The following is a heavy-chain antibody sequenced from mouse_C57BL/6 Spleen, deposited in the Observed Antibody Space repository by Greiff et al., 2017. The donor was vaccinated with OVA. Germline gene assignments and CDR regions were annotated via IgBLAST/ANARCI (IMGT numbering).Heavy chain of an antibody. J-gene: IGHJ2*01. CDR2: IDPETGGT. CDR1: GYTFTDYE. CDR3: TRWLEGSNY. V-gene: IGHV1-15*01. D-gene: IGHD3-1*01. Sequence: QVQLKQSGAELVRPGASVTLSCKASGYTFTDYEMHWVKQTPVHGLEWIGAIDPETGGTAYNQKFKGKAILTADKSSSTAYMELRSLTSEDSAVYYCTRWLEGSNYWGQGTTLTVSS.